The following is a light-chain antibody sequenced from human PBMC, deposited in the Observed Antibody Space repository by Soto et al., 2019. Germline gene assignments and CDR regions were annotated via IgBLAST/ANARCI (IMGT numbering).Light chain of an antibody. V-gene: IGLV2-14*01. CDR1: SSDVGSYNY. Sequence: QSALTQPASVSGSPGQSITIPCTGTSSDVGSYNYVSWYQQYPGKAPKLLIYDVSNRPSGVSYRISGSTSGNTVSLTISGRPSEDEADYYCSSYTTSSTQVVFGGGTKLTVL. CDR3: SSYTTSSTQVV. CDR2: DVS. J-gene: IGLJ3*02.